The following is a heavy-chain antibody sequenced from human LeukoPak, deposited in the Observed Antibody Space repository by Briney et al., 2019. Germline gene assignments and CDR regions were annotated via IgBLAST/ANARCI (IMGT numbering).Heavy chain of an antibody. CDR1: GGTFSSYA. D-gene: IGHD2-2*01. CDR2: IIPIFGTA. J-gene: IGHJ5*02. V-gene: IGHV1-69*05. Sequence: GASVKVSCKAFGGTFSSYAISWVRQAPGQGLERMGGIIPIFGTANYAQKFQGRVTITTDESTSTAYMELSSLRSVDTALYYCARAQPIVPAAMGWFDPWGQGTLVTVSS. CDR3: ARAQPIVPAAMGWFDP.